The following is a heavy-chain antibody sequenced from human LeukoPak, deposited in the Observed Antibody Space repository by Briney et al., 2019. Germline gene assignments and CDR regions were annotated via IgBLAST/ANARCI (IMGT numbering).Heavy chain of an antibody. Sequence: SQTLSLTCTVSGGSISSGDYYWSWIRQPPGKGLEWIGYIYYSGSTNYNPSLKSRVTISVDTSKNQFSLKLSSVTAADTAVFYCARASMVRGVTNFYYYGMDVWGQGTTVTVSS. CDR2: IYYSGST. J-gene: IGHJ6*02. V-gene: IGHV4-30-4*01. CDR1: GGSISSGDYY. CDR3: ARASMVRGVTNFYYYGMDV. D-gene: IGHD3-10*01.